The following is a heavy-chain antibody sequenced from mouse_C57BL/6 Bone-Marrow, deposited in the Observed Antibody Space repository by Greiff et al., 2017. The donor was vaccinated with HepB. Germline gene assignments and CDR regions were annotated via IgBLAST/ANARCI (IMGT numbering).Heavy chain of an antibody. CDR3: AREGAYNTNYFFDY. CDR1: GFTFSDYG. J-gene: IGHJ3*01. V-gene: IGHV5-17*01. Sequence: EVQLVESGGGLVKPGGSLKLSCAASGFTFSDYGMHWVRQAPEQGLEWVAYISSGSSTIYYADTVKGRSTISRDNAKNTLFLQMTRLRSEDTAMYYCAREGAYNTNYFFDYWGQGTLVTVSA. D-gene: IGHD2-5*01. CDR2: ISSGSSTI.